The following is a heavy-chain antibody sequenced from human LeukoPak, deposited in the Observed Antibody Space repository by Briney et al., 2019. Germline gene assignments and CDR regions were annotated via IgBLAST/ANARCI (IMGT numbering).Heavy chain of an antibody. V-gene: IGHV4-4*09. CDR3: ARTQGSSSWDYYFDY. D-gene: IGHD6-19*01. J-gene: IGHJ4*02. CDR1: GGSISSYY. Sequence: PSETLSLTCTVSGGSISSYYWRWIRQPPGKGLEWIGYIYTSGSTTYSPSLKSRVAISVDTSKNQFSLKLSSVTAADTAVYYCARTQGSSSWDYYFDYWGQGTLVTVSS. CDR2: IYTSGST.